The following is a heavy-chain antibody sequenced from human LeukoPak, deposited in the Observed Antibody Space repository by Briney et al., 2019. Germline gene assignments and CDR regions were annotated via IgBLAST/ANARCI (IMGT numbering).Heavy chain of an antibody. Sequence: GGSLRLSCAASGFTFSTYSMNWVRQAPGQGLEWVSSISSSSSYIYYADSVKGRFTISRDNAKNSLYLQMNSLRAEDTAVYYCARVRYDYYYGMDVWGKGTTVTVSS. CDR3: ARVRYDYYYGMDV. CDR1: GFTFSTYS. V-gene: IGHV3-21*01. CDR2: ISSSSSYI. J-gene: IGHJ6*04.